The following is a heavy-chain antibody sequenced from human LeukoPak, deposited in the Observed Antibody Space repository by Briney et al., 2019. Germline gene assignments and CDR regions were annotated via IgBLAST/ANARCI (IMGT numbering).Heavy chain of an antibody. CDR1: GFTFSTSG. V-gene: IGHV3-30*02. J-gene: IGHJ4*02. CDR2: VRFDETFK. D-gene: IGHD4-17*01. CDR3: ARFATTLTSG. Sequence: GGSLRLSCAASGFTFSTSGMHWVRQTPGQGLEWVAFVRFDETFKYYADSVKGRFTISRGNSRNTVFLQMNSLRLEDTAVYYCARFATTLTSGWGQGTRVFVSS.